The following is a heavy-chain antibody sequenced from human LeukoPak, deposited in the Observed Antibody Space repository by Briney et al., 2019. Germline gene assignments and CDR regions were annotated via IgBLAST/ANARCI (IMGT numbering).Heavy chain of an antibody. D-gene: IGHD1-26*01. J-gene: IGHJ3*02. V-gene: IGHV4-39*01. CDR2: IYYSGST. Sequence: SETLSLTCTVSGGSISSSSYYWGWIRQPPGKGLEWIGSIYYSGSTYYNPSLKSRVTISVDTSKNQFSLKLSSVTAADTAVFYCARLRGSYGGDAFDIWGQGTMVTVSS. CDR3: ARLRGSYGGDAFDI. CDR1: GGSISSSSYY.